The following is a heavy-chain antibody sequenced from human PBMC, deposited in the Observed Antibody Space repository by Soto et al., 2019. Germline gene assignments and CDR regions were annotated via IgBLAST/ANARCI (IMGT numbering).Heavy chain of an antibody. V-gene: IGHV6-1*01. J-gene: IGHJ6*02. Sequence: SQTLSLTCAISGYSVSSNSAAWNWIRQSPSRGLELLGRTYYRSKWYNDYAVSVKSRITINPDTSKNQFSLQLNSVTPEDTAVYYCARDLRPEGYNRYYYYYGMDVWGQGTTVTVSS. D-gene: IGHD5-12*01. CDR2: TYYRSKWYN. CDR3: ARDLRPEGYNRYYYYYGMDV. CDR1: GYSVSSNSAA.